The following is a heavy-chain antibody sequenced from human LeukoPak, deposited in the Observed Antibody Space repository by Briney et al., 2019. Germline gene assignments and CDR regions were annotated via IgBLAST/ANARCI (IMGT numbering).Heavy chain of an antibody. CDR1: GGTLSSYA. CDR2: IIPIFGTA. CDR3: ARDSGSYYYYGMDV. D-gene: IGHD1-26*01. J-gene: IGHJ6*02. V-gene: IGHV1-69*13. Sequence: GASVKVSCKASGGTLSSYAISWVRQAPGQGLEWMGGIIPIFGTANYAQKFQGRVTITADESTSTAYMELSSLRSEDTAVYYCARDSGSYYYYGMDVWGQGTTVTVSS.